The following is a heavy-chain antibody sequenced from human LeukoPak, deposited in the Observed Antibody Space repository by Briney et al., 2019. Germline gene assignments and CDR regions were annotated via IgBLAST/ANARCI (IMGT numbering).Heavy chain of an antibody. V-gene: IGHV3-23*01. J-gene: IGHJ4*02. D-gene: IGHD6-25*01. Sequence: PGGSLRLSCAASGSTFSNYAMRWVRQAPGKGLEWVSGISGSGDSTYYADSVKGRFTISRDNSKNTLYLQMNSLRAEDTAVYYCARRSGIAAAGAFDYWGQGTLVTVSS. CDR1: GSTFSNYA. CDR2: ISGSGDST. CDR3: ARRSGIAAAGAFDY.